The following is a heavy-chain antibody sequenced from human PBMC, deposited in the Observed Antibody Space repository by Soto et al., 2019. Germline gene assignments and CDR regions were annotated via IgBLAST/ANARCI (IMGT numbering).Heavy chain of an antibody. D-gene: IGHD3-22*01. CDR3: ARSPRESWAYYYDSSGYPGNY. Sequence: GGSLRLSCAASGFTFSSYAMHWVRQAPGKGLEWVAVISYDGSNKYYADSVKGRFTISRDNSKNTLYLQMNSLRAEDTAVYYCARSPRESWAYYYDSSGYPGNYWGQGTLVTVSS. J-gene: IGHJ4*02. CDR2: ISYDGSNK. V-gene: IGHV3-30-3*01. CDR1: GFTFSSYA.